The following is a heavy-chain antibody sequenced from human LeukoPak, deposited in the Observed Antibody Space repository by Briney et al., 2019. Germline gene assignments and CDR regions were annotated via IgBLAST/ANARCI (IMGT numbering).Heavy chain of an antibody. D-gene: IGHD1-26*01. Sequence: SETLSLTCTVSGGSISSYYWSWIRQPPGKGLEWIGYINYSGRTNYNPSLKSRVTISVDTSKNQFSLKLSSVTAADTAVYFCATGVGSYAYYWGQGTLVTVSS. CDR1: GGSISSYY. J-gene: IGHJ4*02. CDR3: ATGVGSYAYY. CDR2: INYSGRT. V-gene: IGHV4-59*08.